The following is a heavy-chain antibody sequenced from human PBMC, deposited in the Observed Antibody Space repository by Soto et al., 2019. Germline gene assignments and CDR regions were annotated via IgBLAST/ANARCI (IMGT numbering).Heavy chain of an antibody. Sequence: PSETLSLTCTVSGGSISSGGYYWSWIRQHPGKGLEWIGYIYYSGSTYYNPSLKSRVTISVDTSKNQFSLKLSSVTAADTAVYYCARSPLGYSYGYDYYYGMDVWGQGTTVTVSS. CDR1: GGSISSGGYY. J-gene: IGHJ6*02. CDR2: IYYSGST. D-gene: IGHD5-18*01. V-gene: IGHV4-31*03. CDR3: ARSPLGYSYGYDYYYGMDV.